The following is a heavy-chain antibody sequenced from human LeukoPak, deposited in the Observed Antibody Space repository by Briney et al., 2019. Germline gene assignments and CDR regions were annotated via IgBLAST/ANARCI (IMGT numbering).Heavy chain of an antibody. CDR3: ARDLGMFYYDSGNHSYGMDV. V-gene: IGHV4-30-4*01. J-gene: IGHJ6*04. CDR2: ISHRGTT. CDR1: GGSISSGDYF. Sequence: SQTLSLTCTVSGGSISSGDYFWNWIRQPPGKGLEWIGYISHRGTTYFSPSLRSRVTISVDTSKNQFSLKLSSVTAADTAVYYCARDLGMFYYDSGNHSYGMDVWGKGTTVTVSS. D-gene: IGHD3-10*01.